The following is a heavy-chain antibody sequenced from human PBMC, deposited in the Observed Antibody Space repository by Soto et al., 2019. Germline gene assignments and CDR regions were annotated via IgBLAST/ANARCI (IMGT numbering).Heavy chain of an antibody. V-gene: IGHV3-30-3*01. CDR3: ARDKKPFNWSPSILKSYYYGMDV. J-gene: IGHJ6*02. CDR1: GFTFSLYA. CDR2: ISNDGSIK. Sequence: PGGSLRLSCTTSGFTFSLYAMHWVRQAPGKGLESVAVISNDGSIKYFLDSVKGRFTISRDNSNNTLSLQMDSLRAEDTAVYYCARDKKPFNWSPSILKSYYYGMDVWGQGTTVTVSS. D-gene: IGHD1-1*01.